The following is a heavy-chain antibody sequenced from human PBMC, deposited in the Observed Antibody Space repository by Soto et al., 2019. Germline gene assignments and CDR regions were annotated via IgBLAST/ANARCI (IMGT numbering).Heavy chain of an antibody. CDR2: ISSSSSYI. Sequence: GGSLRLSCAASGFTFSSYSMNWVRQAPGKGLEWVSSISSSSSYIYYADSVKGRFTISRDNAKNSLYLQMNSLRAEDTAVYYCARKKRTAMDPPLYYYYYVRAVGGQGTTVTVSS. CDR3: ARKKRTAMDPPLYYYYYVRAV. J-gene: IGHJ6*02. D-gene: IGHD5-18*01. CDR1: GFTFSSYS. V-gene: IGHV3-21*01.